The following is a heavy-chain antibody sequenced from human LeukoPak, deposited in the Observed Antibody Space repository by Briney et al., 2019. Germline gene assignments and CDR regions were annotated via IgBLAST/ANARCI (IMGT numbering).Heavy chain of an antibody. V-gene: IGHV3-66*01. J-gene: IGHJ4*02. CDR1: GFTISNNY. Sequence: GGSLRLSCAASGFTISNNYMSWVRQAPGKGLGWVSIIYSGGSAYYADSVKGRFTISRDDSKNMLYLQMNSLRAEDTAVYYCARVGYYYGSGSYYKPEDYWGQGTLVTVSS. CDR2: IYSGGSA. D-gene: IGHD3-10*01. CDR3: ARVGYYYGSGSYYKPEDY.